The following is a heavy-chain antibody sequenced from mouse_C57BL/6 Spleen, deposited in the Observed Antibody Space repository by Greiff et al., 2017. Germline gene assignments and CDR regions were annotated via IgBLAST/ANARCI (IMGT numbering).Heavy chain of an antibody. J-gene: IGHJ2*01. CDR2: IYPGSGST. Sequence: QVQLKESGAELVKPGASVKMSCKASGYTFTSYWITWVKQRPGQGLEWIGDIYPGSGSTNYNEKFKSKATLTVDTSSSTAYMQLSSLTSEDSAVYYCARGGNYYGSSFYYFDYWGQGTTLTVSS. CDR3: ARGGNYYGSSFYYFDY. V-gene: IGHV1-55*01. CDR1: GYTFTSYW. D-gene: IGHD1-1*01.